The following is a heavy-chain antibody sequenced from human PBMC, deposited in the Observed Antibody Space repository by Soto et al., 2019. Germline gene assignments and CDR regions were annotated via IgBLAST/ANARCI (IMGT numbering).Heavy chain of an antibody. D-gene: IGHD5-18*01. CDR2: IYYSGST. CDR1: GVSIQTYY. CDR3: ARAWIQLWSFDY. V-gene: IGHV4-59*12. Sequence: SETLSLTCSVSGVSIQTYYWGWIRQPPGKGLEWIGYIYYSGSTYYNLSLKSRVTISVDTSKNQFSLQLNSVTPEDTAVYYCARAWIQLWSFDYWGQGTLVTAPQ. J-gene: IGHJ4*02.